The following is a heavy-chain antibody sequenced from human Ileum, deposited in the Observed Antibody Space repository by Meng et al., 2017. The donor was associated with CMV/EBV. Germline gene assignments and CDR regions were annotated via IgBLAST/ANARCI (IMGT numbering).Heavy chain of an antibody. V-gene: IGHV3-7*03. CDR1: GFTFRSHW. J-gene: IGHJ4*01. D-gene: IGHD2/OR15-2a*01. Sequence: GESLKISCAASGFTFRSHWMAWVRQAPGKGLEWVATMNPDGSNRQFVDSVKGRFTISRDNSRQMVYLEMNSLRPEDTATYYCAKGCNAECFYFEYWGQGKPVNVSS. CDR3: AKGCNAECFYFEY. CDR2: MNPDGSNR.